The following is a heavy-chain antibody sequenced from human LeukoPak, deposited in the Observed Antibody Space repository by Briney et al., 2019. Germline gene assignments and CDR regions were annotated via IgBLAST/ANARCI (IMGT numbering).Heavy chain of an antibody. CDR2: IYYSGST. CDR3: ARDRSSGYYPDAFDI. J-gene: IGHJ3*02. CDR1: GGSISSYY. Sequence: SETLSLTCTVSGGSISSYYWSWIRQPPGKGLKWIGYIYYSGSTNYNPSLKSRVTISVDTSKNQFSLKLSSVTAADTAVYYCARDRSSGYYPDAFDIWGQGTMVTVSS. D-gene: IGHD3-22*01. V-gene: IGHV4-59*01.